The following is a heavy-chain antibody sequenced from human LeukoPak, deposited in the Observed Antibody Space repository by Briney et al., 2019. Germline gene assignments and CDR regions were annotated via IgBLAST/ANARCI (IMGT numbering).Heavy chain of an antibody. Sequence: PGGSLRLSCAASGFTFSSYAMHWVRQAPGKGLEWVAVISYDGSNKYYADSVKGRFTISRDNSKNTLYLQMNSLRGEDTAVYYCTTQTGTTWLVDYWGQGTLVTVSS. V-gene: IGHV3-30*04. CDR1: GFTFSSYA. J-gene: IGHJ4*02. CDR2: ISYDGSNK. D-gene: IGHD1-1*01. CDR3: TTQTGTTWLVDY.